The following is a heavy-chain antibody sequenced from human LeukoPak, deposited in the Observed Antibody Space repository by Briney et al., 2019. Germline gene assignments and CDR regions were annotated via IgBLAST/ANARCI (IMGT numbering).Heavy chain of an antibody. CDR2: INHSGST. CDR1: GGSFSGYY. J-gene: IGHJ4*02. Sequence: SSETLSLTCAVYGGSFSGYYWSWIRQPPGKGLEWIGEINHSGSTNYNSSLKSRVTISVDTPKNQFSLKLSSVTAADTAVYYCARHDRPHFDYWGQGTLVTVSS. D-gene: IGHD3-22*01. CDR3: ARHDRPHFDY. V-gene: IGHV4-34*01.